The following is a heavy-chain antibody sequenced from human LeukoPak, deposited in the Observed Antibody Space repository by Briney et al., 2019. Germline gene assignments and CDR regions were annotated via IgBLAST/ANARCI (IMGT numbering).Heavy chain of an antibody. CDR1: GGSISSYY. CDR3: ARFTPQGYGWGGYNRFDP. D-gene: IGHD3-16*01. V-gene: IGHV4-59*01. CDR2: IYYSGST. Sequence: SETLSLTCTVSGGSISSYYCSWFRQPPGKGLEWIGYIYYSGSTNYNPSLKSRVTISLDTSKNQFSLNLTSVTAADTAVYYCARFTPQGYGWGGYNRFDPWGQGTLVTVSS. J-gene: IGHJ5*02.